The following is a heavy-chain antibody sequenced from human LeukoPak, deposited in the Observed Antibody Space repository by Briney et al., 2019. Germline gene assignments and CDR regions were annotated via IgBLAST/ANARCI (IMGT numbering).Heavy chain of an antibody. Sequence: GGSLRLSCAASGFTFSSYAMSWVRQAPGKGLECVSAISGSGGSTYYADSVKGRFTISRDNSKNTLYLQMNSLRAEDTAVYYCAKVRNYYDSSGYPPYFDYWGQGTLVTVSS. CDR3: AKVRNYYDSSGYPPYFDY. CDR2: ISGSGGST. CDR1: GFTFSSYA. D-gene: IGHD3-22*01. J-gene: IGHJ4*02. V-gene: IGHV3-23*01.